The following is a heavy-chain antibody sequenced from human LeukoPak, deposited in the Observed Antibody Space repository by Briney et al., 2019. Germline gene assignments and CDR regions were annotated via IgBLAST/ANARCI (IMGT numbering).Heavy chain of an antibody. Sequence: SETLSLTCTVSGGSISSYYWSWIRQPPGKGLEWIGYIYYSGSTNYNPSLKSRVTISVDTSKNQFSLKLSSVTAADTAVYYCARAQGSKNCSSTSCRYYYYGMDVWGQGTTVTVPS. CDR2: IYYSGST. D-gene: IGHD2-2*01. J-gene: IGHJ6*02. CDR3: ARAQGSKNCSSTSCRYYYYGMDV. V-gene: IGHV4-59*01. CDR1: GGSISSYY.